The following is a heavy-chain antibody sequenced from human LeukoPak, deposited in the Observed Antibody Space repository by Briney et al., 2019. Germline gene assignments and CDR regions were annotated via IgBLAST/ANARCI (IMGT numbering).Heavy chain of an antibody. CDR1: GFTFSSYA. D-gene: IGHD6-13*01. Sequence: GGSLRLSCAASGFTFSSYAMSWVRQAPGKGLDWVSAISGSGGSTYYADSVKGRFTISRDNSKNTLYLQMNSLRAEDTAVYYCAKVEQQLVMEYYFDYWGQGTLVTVSS. CDR3: AKVEQQLVMEYYFDY. CDR2: ISGSGGST. J-gene: IGHJ4*02. V-gene: IGHV3-23*01.